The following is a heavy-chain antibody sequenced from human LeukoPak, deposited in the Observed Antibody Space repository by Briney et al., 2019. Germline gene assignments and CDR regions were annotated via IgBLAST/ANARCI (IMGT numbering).Heavy chain of an antibody. V-gene: IGHV3-23*01. CDR2: MSADSATT. J-gene: IGHJ6*03. CDR1: GFTFSNYA. CDR3: ARDGTIFVDYMDV. Sequence: GGSLRLSCAASGFTFSNYAMSWVRQAPGKGLEWVSVMSADSATTFYADSVKGRFTISGDNAKNSLYLQMNSLRAEDAAVYYCARDGTIFVDYMDVWGKGTTVTVSS. D-gene: IGHD3-3*01.